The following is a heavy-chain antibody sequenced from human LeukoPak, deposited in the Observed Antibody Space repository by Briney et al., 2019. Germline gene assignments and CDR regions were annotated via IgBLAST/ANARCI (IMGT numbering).Heavy chain of an antibody. J-gene: IGHJ4*02. CDR1: GYTFTNYY. CDR3: AREAKVGDCSSTRCPHHLDY. D-gene: IGHD2-2*01. Sequence: ASVKVSCKASGYTFTNYYIHWVRQAPGLGLEWMGIINPSGGSTSYKQKFQSRVTLTRDTSTSTVYMELSSLRSEDTAVYYCAREAKVGDCSSTRCPHHLDYWGQGTLVTVSS. CDR2: INPSGGST. V-gene: IGHV1-46*01.